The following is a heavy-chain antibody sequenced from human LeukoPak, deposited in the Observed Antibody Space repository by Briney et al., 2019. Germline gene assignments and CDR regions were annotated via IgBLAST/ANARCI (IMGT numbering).Heavy chain of an antibody. Sequence: ASVKVSCKASGYTFTGYYMHWVRQAPGQGLEWMGWINPNSGGTNYAQKFQGRVTMTRDTSISTAYMELSRLRSDDTAVYYCARDYYGSGSSCYMDVWGKGTTVTISS. D-gene: IGHD3-10*01. V-gene: IGHV1-2*02. CDR3: ARDYYGSGSSCYMDV. CDR2: INPNSGGT. J-gene: IGHJ6*03. CDR1: GYTFTGYY.